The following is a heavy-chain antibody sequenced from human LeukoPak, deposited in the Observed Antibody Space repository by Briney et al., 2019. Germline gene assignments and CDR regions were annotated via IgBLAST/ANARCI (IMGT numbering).Heavy chain of an antibody. CDR2: IYYSGST. V-gene: IGHV4-39*07. J-gene: IGHJ4*02. D-gene: IGHD4-17*01. CDR3: ARIFHPDYGDYETNFIFDY. Sequence: SETLSLTCAVYGGSLSSYYWGWIRQPPGKGLEWIGSIYYSGSTYYNPSLKSRVTISVDTSKNQFSLKLSSVTAADTAVYYCARIFHPDYGDYETNFIFDYWGQGTLVTVSS. CDR1: GGSLSSYY.